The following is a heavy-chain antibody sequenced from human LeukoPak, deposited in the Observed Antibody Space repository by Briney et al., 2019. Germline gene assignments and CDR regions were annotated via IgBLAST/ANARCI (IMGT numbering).Heavy chain of an antibody. D-gene: IGHD1-26*01. CDR2: ISAYNGNT. CDR3: ARDQGYSGSYRDFDY. Sequence: ASVKVSCKASGYTFTSYGISWVRQAPGQGLEWMGWISAYNGNTNYAQKLQGRVTMTTDTSTSTAYMKLRSLRSDDTAVYYCARDQGYSGSYRDFDYWGQGTLVTVSS. V-gene: IGHV1-18*01. CDR1: GYTFTSYG. J-gene: IGHJ4*02.